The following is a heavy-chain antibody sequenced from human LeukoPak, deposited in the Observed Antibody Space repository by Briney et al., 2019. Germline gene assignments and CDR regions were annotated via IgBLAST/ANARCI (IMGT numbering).Heavy chain of an antibody. D-gene: IGHD5-24*01. Sequence: GASVNVSCKASGGTFSRYAFSWVRQAPGQGLEWMGGIIPIVGTATYAQKFQGRVTITADESTSTAYMELSRLRSEDTAFYYCARDHEVATIRYFDYWGQGTLVTVSS. J-gene: IGHJ4*02. CDR2: IIPIVGTA. CDR3: ARDHEVATIRYFDY. CDR1: GGTFSRYA. V-gene: IGHV1-69*01.